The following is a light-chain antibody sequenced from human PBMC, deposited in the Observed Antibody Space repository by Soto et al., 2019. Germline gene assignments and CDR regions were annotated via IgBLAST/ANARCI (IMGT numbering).Light chain of an antibody. J-gene: IGLJ1*01. CDR2: GNI. Sequence: SVLTQPPSLSGSPGPRVTISCTGSSSNIWAGYDVHWYQQRPGTAPKLLIFGNINRPSGVPDRFSGSKSGTSASLAITGLQAEDEGDYYCQSYDTTLRARYVFGTGTKVTVL. CDR1: SSNIWAGYD. CDR3: QSYDTTLRARYV. V-gene: IGLV1-40*01.